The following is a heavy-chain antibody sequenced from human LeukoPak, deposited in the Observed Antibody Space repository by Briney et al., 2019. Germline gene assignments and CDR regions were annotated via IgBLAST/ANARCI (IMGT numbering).Heavy chain of an antibody. CDR1: GGAFNSYT. CDR2: IIPILGIA. CDR3: AINWND. D-gene: IGHD1-1*01. J-gene: IGHJ4*02. V-gene: IGHV1-69*02. Sequence: SVKVSCKASGGAFNSYTITWVRQAPGQGLELMGRIIPILGIANYAQKFQRRVTITADKSTSTTYMELSSLRSEDTAVYYCAINWNDWGQGTLVTVSS.